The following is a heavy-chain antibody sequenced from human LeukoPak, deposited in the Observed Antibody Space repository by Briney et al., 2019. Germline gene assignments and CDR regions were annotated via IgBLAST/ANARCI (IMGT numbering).Heavy chain of an antibody. CDR3: ARDRLYCSGGSCYGGDYYYYMDV. Sequence: GGSLRLSCAASGFTFGNYGMSWVRQAPGKGLEWVSGINWNGGSTGYADSVEGRFTISRDNAKNSQYLQMNSLRVEDTAFYYCARDRLYCSGGSCYGGDYYYYMDVWGKGTPVTVSS. CDR2: INWNGGST. J-gene: IGHJ6*03. CDR1: GFTFGNYG. V-gene: IGHV3-20*04. D-gene: IGHD2-15*01.